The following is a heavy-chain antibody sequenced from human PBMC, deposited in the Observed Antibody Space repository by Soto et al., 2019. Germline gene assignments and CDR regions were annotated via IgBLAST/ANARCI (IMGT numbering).Heavy chain of an antibody. J-gene: IGHJ4*02. D-gene: IGHD6-19*01. V-gene: IGHV4-39*01. CDR2: IYYSGST. CDR1: GGSISSSSYY. CDR3: ARGLIHLYSSGWYLGFDY. Sequence: QLQLQESGPGLVKPSETLSLTCTVSGGSISSSSYYWGWIRQPPGKGLEGIGSIYYSGSTYYNPSLKSRVTISVDTSKNQFSLKLSSVTAADTAVYYCARGLIHLYSSGWYLGFDYWGQGTLVTVSS.